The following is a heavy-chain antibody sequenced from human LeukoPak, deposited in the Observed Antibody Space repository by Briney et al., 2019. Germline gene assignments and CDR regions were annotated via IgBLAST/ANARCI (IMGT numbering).Heavy chain of an antibody. J-gene: IGHJ3*02. CDR3: AKVSTTVTTLGAFDI. D-gene: IGHD4-17*01. V-gene: IGHV3-53*05. CDR2: IYSGDST. CDR1: GFTVSSNY. Sequence: GSLRLSCAASGFTVSSNYMSWVRQAPGKGLEWVSVIYSGDSTYYADSVKGRFTISRDNSKNTLYLQMNSLRAEDTAVYYCAKVSTTVTTLGAFDIWGQGTMVTVSS.